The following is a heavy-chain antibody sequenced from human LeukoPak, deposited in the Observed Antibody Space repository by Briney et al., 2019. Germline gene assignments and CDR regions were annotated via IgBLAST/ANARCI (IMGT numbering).Heavy chain of an antibody. Sequence: GGSLRLSCAASGFTFSDYYMSWIRQAPGKGLEWVSYISSSGSTIYSADSVKGRFTISRDNAKNSLYLQMNSLRAEDTAVYYCARGSYGGTYYYDSSGYYQILDIWGQGTMVTVSS. CDR1: GFTFSDYY. CDR3: ARGSYGGTYYYDSSGYYQILDI. CDR2: ISSSGSTI. J-gene: IGHJ3*02. D-gene: IGHD3-22*01. V-gene: IGHV3-11*01.